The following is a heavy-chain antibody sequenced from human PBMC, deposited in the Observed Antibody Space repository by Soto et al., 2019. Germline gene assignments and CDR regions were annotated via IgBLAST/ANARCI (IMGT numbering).Heavy chain of an antibody. J-gene: IGHJ4*02. Sequence: SETLSLTCTVSGGSVSSGSYYWSWIRQPPGKGLEWIGYIYYSGSTNYNPSLKSRVTISVDTSKNQFSLKLSSVTAADTAVYYCARGPYYDILTGYYPHFDYWGQGTLVTVSS. V-gene: IGHV4-61*01. CDR1: GGSVSSGSYY. CDR3: ARGPYYDILTGYYPHFDY. D-gene: IGHD3-9*01. CDR2: IYYSGST.